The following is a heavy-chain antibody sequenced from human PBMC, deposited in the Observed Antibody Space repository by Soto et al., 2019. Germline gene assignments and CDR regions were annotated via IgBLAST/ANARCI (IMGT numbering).Heavy chain of an antibody. D-gene: IGHD3-10*01. Sequence: SQTLSLTCAISGDSVSSNSAAWNWIRQSPSRGLEWLGRTYYRSKWYNDYAVSVKSRITINPDTSKNQFSLQLNSVTPEDTAVYYCARESIGYYGSGSYVRIYGMDVWGQGTTVTVS. CDR3: ARESIGYYGSGSYVRIYGMDV. V-gene: IGHV6-1*01. J-gene: IGHJ6*02. CDR2: TYYRSKWYN. CDR1: GDSVSSNSAA.